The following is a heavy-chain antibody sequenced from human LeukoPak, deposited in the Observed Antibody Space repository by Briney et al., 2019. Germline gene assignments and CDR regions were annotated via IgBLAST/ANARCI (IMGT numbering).Heavy chain of an antibody. Sequence: GGSLRLSCAASGFTVSSNYMSWVRHAPGKGLDWVSVIYTGGSTYYAYSVKGRFTISRDNSKNTLSLQMNSLRAEDTAVYYCARDSTCGGDCYYFDYWGQGTLVTVSS. CDR3: ARDSTCGGDCYYFDY. V-gene: IGHV3-53*01. J-gene: IGHJ4*02. CDR1: GFTVSSNY. D-gene: IGHD2-21*02. CDR2: IYTGGST.